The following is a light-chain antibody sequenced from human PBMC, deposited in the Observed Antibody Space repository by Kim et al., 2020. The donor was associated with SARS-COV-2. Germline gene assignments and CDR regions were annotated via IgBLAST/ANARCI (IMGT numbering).Light chain of an antibody. CDR1: QSVRSSF. CDR3: QQYGTPPWT. CDR2: GAS. V-gene: IGKV3-20*01. J-gene: IGKJ1*01. Sequence: ESVLTQSPGTLSLSPGERATLSCRASQSVRSSFLAWYQQTSGQAPRLLIYGASSRATGIPDRFSGSGSGTDFTLTISRLEPEDFAVYYCQQYGTPPWTFGQGTKVDIK.